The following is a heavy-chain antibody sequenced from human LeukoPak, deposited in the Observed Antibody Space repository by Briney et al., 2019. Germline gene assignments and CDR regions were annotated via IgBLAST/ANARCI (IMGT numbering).Heavy chain of an antibody. CDR2: INPNGGAT. V-gene: IGHV1-2*02. Sequence: GASVKVSCKASGYTFTGYYMHWVRQAPGQGLEWMGWINPNGGATNYAQKFQGRVTMTRDTSISTAYMELSSLGSDDTADYYCARRAVLAFGPWFDPWGQGTLVTVSS. CDR1: GYTFTGYY. D-gene: IGHD3-10*01. CDR3: ARRAVLAFGPWFDP. J-gene: IGHJ5*02.